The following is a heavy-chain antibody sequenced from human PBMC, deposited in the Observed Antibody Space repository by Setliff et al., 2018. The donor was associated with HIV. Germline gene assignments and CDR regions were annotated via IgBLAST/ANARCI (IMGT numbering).Heavy chain of an antibody. CDR3: ARAARGGLQYGPTGHAFDI. CDR1: GGSFNNYA. J-gene: IGHJ3*02. Sequence: PSVKVSCKSAGGSFNNYAISWVRQAPGQGLEWVGGISPILGTTNSGPRFHGRVTITADKSTNTVYIELSSLRSEDTALYYCARAARGGLQYGPTGHAFDIWGQGTMVT. CDR2: ISPILGTT. D-gene: IGHD1-1*01. V-gene: IGHV1-69*10.